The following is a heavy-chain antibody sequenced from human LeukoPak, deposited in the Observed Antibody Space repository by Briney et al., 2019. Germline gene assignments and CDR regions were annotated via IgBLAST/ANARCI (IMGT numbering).Heavy chain of an antibody. CDR3: ARGPTVTTFSGDWFDP. Sequence: SVKVSCKASGGTFSSYAISWVRQAPGQGLEWMGRIIPILGIANYAQKFQGRVTITADKSTSTAYMELSSLRSEDTAVYYCARGPTVTTFSGDWFDPWGQGTLVTVSS. D-gene: IGHD4-17*01. V-gene: IGHV1-69*04. CDR2: IIPILGIA. J-gene: IGHJ5*02. CDR1: GGTFSSYA.